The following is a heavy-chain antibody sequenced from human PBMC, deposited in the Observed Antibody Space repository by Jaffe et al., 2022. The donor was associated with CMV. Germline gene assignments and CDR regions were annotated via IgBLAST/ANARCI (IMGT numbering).Heavy chain of an antibody. CDR1: GFTFDEYS. J-gene: IGHJ4*02. V-gene: IGHV3-43*01. D-gene: IGHD5-18*01. Sequence: EVQLVESGGVVMQPGGSLRLSCEVSGFTFDEYSMHWVRQVPGKGLEWVSLINWDGSSTSYADSVRGRFTISRDNSRTSLYLQMNSLRLEDTALYYCAKDMGALGYSISGSLLDQWGQGTLVTVSS. CDR3: AKDMGALGYSISGSLLDQ. CDR2: INWDGSST.